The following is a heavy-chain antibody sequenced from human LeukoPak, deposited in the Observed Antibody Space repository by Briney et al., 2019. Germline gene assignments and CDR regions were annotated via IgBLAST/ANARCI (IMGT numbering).Heavy chain of an antibody. CDR1: GFTFSSYW. CDR2: ISYDGSNK. V-gene: IGHV3-30-3*01. Sequence: PGGSLRLSCAASGFTFSSYWMSWVRQAPGKGLEWVAVISYDGSNKYYADSMKGRFTISRDNSKNTLYLQMNSLRAEDTAVYYCAREITMIVVVIFDAFDIWGQGTMVTVSS. D-gene: IGHD3-22*01. CDR3: AREITMIVVVIFDAFDI. J-gene: IGHJ3*02.